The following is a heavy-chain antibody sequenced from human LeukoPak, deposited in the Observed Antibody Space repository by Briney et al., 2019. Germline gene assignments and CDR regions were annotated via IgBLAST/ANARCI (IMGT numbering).Heavy chain of an antibody. CDR1: GYSFTSYW. Sequence: GESLKISCKGSGYSFTSYWIGWVRQMPGKGLEWMGIIYPGDSDTRYSPSFQGQVTISADKSISTAYLQWSSLKASDTAMYYCARTDFYDSSGYSPPDYWGQGTLVTVSS. V-gene: IGHV5-51*01. J-gene: IGHJ4*02. CDR2: IYPGDSDT. D-gene: IGHD3-22*01. CDR3: ARTDFYDSSGYSPPDY.